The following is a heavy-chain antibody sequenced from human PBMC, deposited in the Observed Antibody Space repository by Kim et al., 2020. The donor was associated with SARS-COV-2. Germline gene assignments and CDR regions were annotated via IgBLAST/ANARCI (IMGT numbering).Heavy chain of an antibody. V-gene: IGHV3-15*01. D-gene: IGHD4-17*01. CDR3: TTTLMATVTPLGGFY. Sequence: APVKGRFTSSRDDSKNTLYLQMNSLKTEDTAVYYCTTTLMATVTPLGGFYWGQGTLVTVSS. J-gene: IGHJ4*02.